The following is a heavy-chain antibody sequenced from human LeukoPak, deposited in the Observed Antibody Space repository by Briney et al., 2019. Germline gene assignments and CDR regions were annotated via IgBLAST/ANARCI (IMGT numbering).Heavy chain of an antibody. CDR2: IIPLFGTA. Sequence: GASVKVSCKASGGTFSNYAISWVRQAPGQGLEWMGGIIPLFGTANYAQKFQGRVTITRDTSASTAYMELSSLRSEDTAVYYCARVTYYYGSGNFPLYYFDYWGQGTLVTVSS. D-gene: IGHD3-10*01. J-gene: IGHJ4*02. CDR1: GGTFSNYA. V-gene: IGHV1-69*05. CDR3: ARVTYYYGSGNFPLYYFDY.